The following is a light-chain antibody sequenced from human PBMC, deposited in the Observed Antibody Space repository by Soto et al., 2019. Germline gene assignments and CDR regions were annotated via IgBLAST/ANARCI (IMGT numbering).Light chain of an antibody. CDR3: QQYNNWPLT. J-gene: IGKJ4*01. CDR1: QSVSSN. CDR2: GAS. Sequence: EIVMTQSPVTLSVSPGERATLSCRASQSVSSNLAWYQQKPGQAPRLLIYGASTRATGIPARFSGSGSGTEFTLTISSLQSEDFAICYCQQYNNWPLTIGGGTKVEIK. V-gene: IGKV3-15*01.